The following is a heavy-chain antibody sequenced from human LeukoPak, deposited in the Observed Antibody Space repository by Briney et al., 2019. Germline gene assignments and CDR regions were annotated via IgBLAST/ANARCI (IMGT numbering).Heavy chain of an antibody. J-gene: IGHJ5*02. Sequence: SETLSLTCTVSGGSISSGSYYWSWIRQPPGKGLEWIGYIYYSGSTNYNPSLKSRVTISVDTSKNQFSLKLSSVTAADTAVYYCAREGRYYDILTGYSLYNWFDPWGQGTLVTVSS. CDR3: AREGRYYDILTGYSLYNWFDP. CDR1: GGSISSGSYY. V-gene: IGHV4-61*01. D-gene: IGHD3-9*01. CDR2: IYYSGST.